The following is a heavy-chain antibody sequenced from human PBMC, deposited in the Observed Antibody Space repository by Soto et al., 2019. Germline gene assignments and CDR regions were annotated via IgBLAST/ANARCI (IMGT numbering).Heavy chain of an antibody. V-gene: IGHV1-8*01. D-gene: IGHD4-17*01. CDR1: GNTFTNYD. Sequence: QVQLVQSGAEVKKPGASVKVSCKASGNTFTNYDINWVRQATGQGLEYLGWMNPNSGDTAYVQKFQGRVNMTWDTSITTAYMELRSLRSEDTAVYFCARGVKYGAYSRWFDPWGQGTLVTVSS. J-gene: IGHJ5*02. CDR3: ARGVKYGAYSRWFDP. CDR2: MNPNSGDT.